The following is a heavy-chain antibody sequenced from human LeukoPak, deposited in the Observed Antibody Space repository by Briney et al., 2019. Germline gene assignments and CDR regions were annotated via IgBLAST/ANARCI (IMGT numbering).Heavy chain of an antibody. J-gene: IGHJ4*02. CDR1: GGSFSGYY. Sequence: SETLPLTCAVYGGSFSGYYWSWIRQPPGKGLEWIGEINHSGSTNYNPSLKSRVTISVDTSKNQFSLKLSSVTAADTAVYYCARHDYSSPLFFDYWGQGTLVTVSS. D-gene: IGHD6-13*01. CDR3: ARHDYSSPLFFDY. CDR2: INHSGST. V-gene: IGHV4-34*01.